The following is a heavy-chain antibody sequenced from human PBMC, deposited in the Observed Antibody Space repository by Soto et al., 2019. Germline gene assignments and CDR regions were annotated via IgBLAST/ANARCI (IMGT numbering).Heavy chain of an antibody. J-gene: IGHJ6*02. CDR2: ISSSSSYI. CDR3: ARDRRAGPFIKSGLSHYYYHYGMDV. Sequence: GGSLRLSCAASGFTFSSYSMNWVRQAPGKGLEWVSSISSSSSYIYYADSVKGRFTISRDNAKNSLYLQMNSLRAEDTAVYYCARDRRAGPFIKSGLSHYYYHYGMDVWGQGTTVTVSS. CDR1: GFTFSSYS. D-gene: IGHD6-25*01. V-gene: IGHV3-21*01.